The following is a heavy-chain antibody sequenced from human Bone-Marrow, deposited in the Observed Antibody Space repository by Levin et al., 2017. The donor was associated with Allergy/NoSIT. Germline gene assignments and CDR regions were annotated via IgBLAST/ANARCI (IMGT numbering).Heavy chain of an antibody. J-gene: IGHJ3*02. CDR2: ISGSGGST. V-gene: IGHV3-23*01. Sequence: GGSLRLSCAASGFTFSNYAMSWVRQAPGKGLEWVSAISGSGGSTYYADSVKGRFTISRDNSKNTLDLQMNTLRAEDTAVYYCGKDPNGDYVGAFDIWGQGTMVTVSS. CDR3: GKDPNGDYVGAFDI. CDR1: GFTFSNYA. D-gene: IGHD4-17*01.